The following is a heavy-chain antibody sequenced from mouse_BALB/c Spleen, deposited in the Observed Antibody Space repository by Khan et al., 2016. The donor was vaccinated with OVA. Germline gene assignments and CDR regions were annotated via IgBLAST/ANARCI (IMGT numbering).Heavy chain of an antibody. CDR1: GYSFTDYT. Sequence: EVQLQQSGPELEKPGDTMKISCKASGYSFTDYTMNWVKQSQGKNFEWIGLINPYNGDSTYTQKFKGKVTLTVAKYSSTAYMELNNLTSEDSAVYCCARSGYGGFAYWGQGTLVTVSA. J-gene: IGHJ3*01. CDR2: INPYNGDS. CDR3: ARSGYGGFAY. D-gene: IGHD1-2*01. V-gene: IGHV1S135*01.